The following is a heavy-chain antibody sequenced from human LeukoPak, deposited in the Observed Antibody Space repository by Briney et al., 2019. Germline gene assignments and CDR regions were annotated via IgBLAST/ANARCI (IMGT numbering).Heavy chain of an antibody. D-gene: IGHD2-2*01. V-gene: IGHV1-69*13. J-gene: IGHJ4*02. CDR1: GGTFSSYA. CDR2: IIPIFGTT. Sequence: SVKVSCKASGGTFSSYAISWVRQAPGQGLEWMGGIIPIFGTTNYAQKFQGRVTITADESTSTAYMELSSLRSEDTAVYYCARTTLIGCSSTSCYGADWGQGTLVTVSS. CDR3: ARTTLIGCSSTSCYGAD.